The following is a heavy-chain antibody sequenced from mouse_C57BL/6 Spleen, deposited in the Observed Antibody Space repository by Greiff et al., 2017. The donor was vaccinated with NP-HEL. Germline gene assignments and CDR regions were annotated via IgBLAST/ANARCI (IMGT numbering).Heavy chain of an antibody. Sequence: VQLQQSGPELVKPGASVKISCKASGYTFTDYYMNWVKQSHGKSLEWIGDINPNNGGTSYNQKFKGKATLTVDKSSSTAYIELRSLTSEDSAVYYCARGAYYYGSSYSYWYFDVWGTGTTVTVSS. CDR1: GYTFTDYY. CDR3: ARGAYYYGSSYSYWYFDV. J-gene: IGHJ1*03. V-gene: IGHV1-26*01. CDR2: INPNNGGT. D-gene: IGHD1-1*01.